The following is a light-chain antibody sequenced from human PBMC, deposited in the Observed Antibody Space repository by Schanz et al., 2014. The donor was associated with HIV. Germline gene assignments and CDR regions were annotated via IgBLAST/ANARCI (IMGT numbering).Light chain of an antibody. CDR1: QGIGDS. CDR2: GAY. J-gene: IGKJ2*02. V-gene: IGKV1-8*01. CDR3: QQYNDNSCT. Sequence: AIRMTQSPSSFSASTGDRVTITCRASQGIGDSLAWFQQKPGRAPQLLIYGAYTLARGVPTTFSGSGSGTEFALAISSLQPDDFATYYCQQYNDNSCTFGQGTKLEFK.